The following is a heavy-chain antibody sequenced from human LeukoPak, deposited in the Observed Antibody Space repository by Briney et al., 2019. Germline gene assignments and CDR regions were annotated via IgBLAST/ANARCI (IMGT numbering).Heavy chain of an antibody. D-gene: IGHD5-12*01. Sequence: SETLSLTCNVSGASISSSTYHWGWIRQPPGKGLEWIASIYYRGRTYYNPSLKSRVTISVDTSKNQFSLKLSSVTAADTAVYYCARDGYPEAFDIWGQGTMVTVSS. J-gene: IGHJ3*02. CDR1: GASISSSTYH. CDR3: ARDGYPEAFDI. CDR2: IYYRGRT. V-gene: IGHV4-39*07.